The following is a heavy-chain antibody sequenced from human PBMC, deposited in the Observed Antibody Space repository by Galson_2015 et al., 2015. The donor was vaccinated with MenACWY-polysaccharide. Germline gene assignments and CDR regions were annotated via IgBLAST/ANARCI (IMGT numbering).Heavy chain of an antibody. Sequence: ETLSLTCTVSGGSVRSDSYYWGWLRQPPGGGLEWIGYMSYGGRANSNPSLKSRVTISLDTSKNQFSLRLTSVTAADTAIYYCAREPIYSGSFGWFDPWGQGTLVTVSS. V-gene: IGHV4-61*01. CDR3: AREPIYSGSFGWFDP. J-gene: IGHJ5*02. CDR1: GGSVRSDSYY. CDR2: MSYGGRA. D-gene: IGHD1-26*01.